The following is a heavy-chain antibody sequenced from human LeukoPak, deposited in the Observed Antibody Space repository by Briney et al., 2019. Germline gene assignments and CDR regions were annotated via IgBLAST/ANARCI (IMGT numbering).Heavy chain of an antibody. J-gene: IGHJ3*02. Sequence: PSETLSLTCTVSGGSISSYYWSWIRQPAGKGLEWIGRIYTSGSTNYNPSLKSRVTMSVDTSKNQFSLKLSSVTAADTAVYYCARAGCSSTSCQGGYAFDIWGQGTMVTVSS. CDR1: GGSISSYY. V-gene: IGHV4-4*07. CDR2: IYTSGST. D-gene: IGHD2-2*01. CDR3: ARAGCSSTSCQGGYAFDI.